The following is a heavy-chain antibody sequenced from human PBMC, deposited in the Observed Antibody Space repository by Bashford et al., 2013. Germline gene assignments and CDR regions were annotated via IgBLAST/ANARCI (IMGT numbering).Heavy chain of an antibody. CDR3: ARGGGLELPEYYYYYYGMDV. CDR1: GGSFSGYY. D-gene: IGHD1-7*01. J-gene: IGHJ6*02. Sequence: SETLSLTCAVYGGSFSGYYWSWIRQPPGKGLEWIGEINHSGSTNYNPSLKSRVTISVDTSKNQFSLKLSSVTAADTAVYYCARGGGLELPEYYYYYYGMDVWGQGTTVTVSS. CDR2: INHSGST. V-gene: IGHV4-34*01.